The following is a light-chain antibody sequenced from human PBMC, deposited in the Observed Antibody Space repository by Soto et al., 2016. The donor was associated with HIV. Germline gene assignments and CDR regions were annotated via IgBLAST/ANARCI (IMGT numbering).Light chain of an antibody. CDR1: QSISMY. CDR3: QQYNSYSPA. Sequence: DIQMTQSPSTLSASVGDRVTLTCRASQSISMYLAWYQQKPGKAPNLLIYRASSLESGDPSRFSGSGSGTEFTLTISSLQPDDFATYYCQQYNSYSPAFGQGTKLEIK. J-gene: IGKJ2*01. V-gene: IGKV1-5*03. CDR2: RAS.